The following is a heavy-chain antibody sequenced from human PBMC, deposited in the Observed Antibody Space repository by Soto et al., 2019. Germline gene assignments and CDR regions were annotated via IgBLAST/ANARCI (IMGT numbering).Heavy chain of an antibody. Sequence: PSETLSLTCAVAGYSVSGTNWWGWIRQPPGKGLEWIGYISYSGNTYYNPSLKSRVTISRDNAKDSLYLQMNSLRAEDTALYYCARDRGGLRYCSGDNCYGLFDYWGQGTLVTVSS. CDR2: ISYSGNT. D-gene: IGHD2-15*01. J-gene: IGHJ4*02. V-gene: IGHV4-28*03. CDR1: GYSVSGTNW. CDR3: ARDRGGLRYCSGDNCYGLFDY.